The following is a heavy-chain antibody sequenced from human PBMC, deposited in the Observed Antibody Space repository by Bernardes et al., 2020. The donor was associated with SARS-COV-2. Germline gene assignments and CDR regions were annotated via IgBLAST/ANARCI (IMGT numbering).Heavy chain of an antibody. Sequence: SETLSLTCTVSGGSISSYYWSWIRQPPGKGLEWIGYIYYSGSTNYNPSLRSRVTITRDTSANTAYMEVSSLRSEDTAVYYCAARPGIAVAGFDYWGQGTVVTVSS. V-gene: IGHV4-59*03. CDR3: AARPGIAVAGFDY. J-gene: IGHJ4*02. D-gene: IGHD6-19*01. CDR2: IYYSGST. CDR1: GGSISSYY.